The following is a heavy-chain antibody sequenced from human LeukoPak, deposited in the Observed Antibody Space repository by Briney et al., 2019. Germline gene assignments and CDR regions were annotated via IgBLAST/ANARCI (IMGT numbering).Heavy chain of an antibody. Sequence: GTSLRLSCAASGFIFSGYGMHWVRQAPGKGLEWVAAIWYDGSKNFYADSVKGRFTVSRDNSRNTLYLQMNSLRAEDTAVYYCARQGISGSYLTGLDVWGQGTTVTVSS. CDR3: ARQGISGSYLTGLDV. V-gene: IGHV3-33*01. D-gene: IGHD3-22*01. CDR2: IWYDGSKN. J-gene: IGHJ6*02. CDR1: GFIFSGYG.